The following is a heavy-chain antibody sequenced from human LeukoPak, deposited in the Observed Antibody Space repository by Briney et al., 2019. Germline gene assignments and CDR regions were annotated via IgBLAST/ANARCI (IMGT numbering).Heavy chain of an antibody. CDR3: AREVEMATIFYYYYYMDV. J-gene: IGHJ6*03. D-gene: IGHD5-24*01. V-gene: IGHV7-4-1*02. CDR2: INTNTGNP. Sequence: ASVKVSCKASGYTFTSYAMNWVRQAPGQGLEWMGWINTNTGNPTYAQGFTGRFVFSLDTSVSTAYLQISSLKAEDTAVYYCAREVEMATIFYYYYYMDVWGKGTTVTVSS. CDR1: GYTFTSYA.